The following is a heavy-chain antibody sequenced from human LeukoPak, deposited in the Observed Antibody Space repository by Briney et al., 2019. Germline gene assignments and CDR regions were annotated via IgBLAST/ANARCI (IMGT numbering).Heavy chain of an antibody. CDR2: ISWNSGSI. V-gene: IGHV3-9*01. CDR3: AKDTNSGSYYSAFDI. D-gene: IGHD1-26*01. CDR1: GFTFDDYA. J-gene: IGHJ3*02. Sequence: PGGCLRLSCAASGFTFDDYAMHSVRQAAGEGLGLHSGISWNSGSIGYADSVKGRFTISRDNAKNSLYLQMNSLRAEDTALYYCAKDTNSGSYYSAFDIWGQGTMVTVSS.